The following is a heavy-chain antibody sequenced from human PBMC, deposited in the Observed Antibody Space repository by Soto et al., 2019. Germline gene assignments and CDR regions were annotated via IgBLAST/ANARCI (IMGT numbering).Heavy chain of an antibody. Sequence: QVQLVASGGGVVQPGRSLRLSCAASGFSFSSYGMHWVRQAPGTGLEWVAVISYDGSNNYYADSVKGRFNISSDNSMTTLYLQTNSLRDEDTAVYYCARGIPSGVWSTPDYWGQGNLVTVSS. CDR1: GFSFSSYG. CDR3: ARGIPSGVWSTPDY. D-gene: IGHD6-19*01. V-gene: IGHV3-30*03. CDR2: ISYDGSNN. J-gene: IGHJ4*02.